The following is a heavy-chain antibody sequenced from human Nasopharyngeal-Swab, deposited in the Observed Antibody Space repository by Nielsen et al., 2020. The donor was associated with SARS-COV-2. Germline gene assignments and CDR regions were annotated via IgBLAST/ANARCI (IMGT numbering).Heavy chain of an antibody. D-gene: IGHD3-10*01. CDR2: INPSGGST. V-gene: IGHV1-46*01. CDR3: ARAPPHSWFGELPSNGMDV. J-gene: IGHJ6*02. CDR1: GYTFSNYD. Sequence: ASVKVSCKASGYTFSNYDINWVCQATGQGLEWMGIINPSGGSTSYAQKFQGRVTMTRDTSTSTVYMELSSLRSEDTAVYYCARAPPHSWFGELPSNGMDVWGQGTTVTVSS.